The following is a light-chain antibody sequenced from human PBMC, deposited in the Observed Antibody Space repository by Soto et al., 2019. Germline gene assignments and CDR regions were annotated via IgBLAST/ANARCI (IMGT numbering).Light chain of an antibody. J-gene: IGKJ1*01. Sequence: VMTQSPATLSVSPGERATLSCRASQSLRSSLAWYQQKPGQAPRLLIYGASTRATGIPARFSGSGSGTEFTLTISSLQYEDFAVYFCQQYNIWPQTFGQGTKVDIK. CDR1: QSLRSS. CDR2: GAS. CDR3: QQYNIWPQT. V-gene: IGKV3-15*01.